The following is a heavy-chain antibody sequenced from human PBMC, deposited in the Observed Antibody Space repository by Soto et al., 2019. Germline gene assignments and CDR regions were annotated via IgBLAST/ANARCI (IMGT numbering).Heavy chain of an antibody. D-gene: IGHD2-2*03. CDR1: GYTFTGYY. J-gene: IGHJ4*02. Sequence: GASVKVSCKASGYTFTGYYMHWVRQAPGQGLEWMGWINPNSGGTNYAQKFQGWVTMTRDTSISTAYMELSRLRSDDTAVYYCAREVDIVVVPAAMFSLGYWGQGTLVTVSS. CDR2: INPNSGGT. V-gene: IGHV1-2*04. CDR3: AREVDIVVVPAAMFSLGY.